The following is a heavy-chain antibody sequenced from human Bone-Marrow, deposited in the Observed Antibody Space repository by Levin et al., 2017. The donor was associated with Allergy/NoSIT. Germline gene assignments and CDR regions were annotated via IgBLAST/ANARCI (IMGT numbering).Heavy chain of an antibody. D-gene: IGHD3-10*01. CDR3: ATVLVHYESGTTQSFDI. CDR2: INPSDYDT. J-gene: IGHJ3*02. Sequence: GESLKISCQGSGYSFTKYWIGWVRRVPGKGLEYMGVINPSDYDTRYSPSFQGQVSISADRSISSAFLQWASLEASDTAMYYCATVLVHYESGTTQSFDIWGQGTMVTVSS. V-gene: IGHV5-51*01. CDR1: GYSFTKYW.